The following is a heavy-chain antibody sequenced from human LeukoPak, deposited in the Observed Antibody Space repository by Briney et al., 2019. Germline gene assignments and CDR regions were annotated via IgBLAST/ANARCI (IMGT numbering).Heavy chain of an antibody. CDR3: ARDQWLVTLLFDY. J-gene: IGHJ4*02. CDR2: INPNSGGT. D-gene: IGHD6-19*01. Sequence: GASVKVSCKASGYTFTGYYMHWVRQAPGQGLEWMGWINPNSGGTNYAQKFQGRVTMTRDTSISTAYMELSRLRSDDTAVYYCARDQWLVTLLFDYWGQGTLVTVSS. CDR1: GYTFTGYY. V-gene: IGHV1-2*02.